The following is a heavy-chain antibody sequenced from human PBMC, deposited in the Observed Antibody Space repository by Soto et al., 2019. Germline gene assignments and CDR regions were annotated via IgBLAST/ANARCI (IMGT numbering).Heavy chain of an antibody. CDR2: IDPSDSQT. Sequence: GESLKISCKGSGYSFAGYWITWWRQKPGKGLEWMGRIDPSDSQTYYSPSFRGHVTISVTKSITTVFLQWSSLRASDTAMYYCARQIYYSDRGGNFRYQLDSWAQGT. CDR1: GYSFAGYW. J-gene: IGHJ4*02. D-gene: IGHD3-22*01. CDR3: ARQIYYSDRGGNFRYQLDS. V-gene: IGHV5-10-1*01.